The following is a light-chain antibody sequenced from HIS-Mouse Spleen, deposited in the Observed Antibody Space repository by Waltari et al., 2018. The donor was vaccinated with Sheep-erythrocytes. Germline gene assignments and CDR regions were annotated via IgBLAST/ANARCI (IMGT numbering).Light chain of an antibody. CDR2: EGS. CDR1: SIDVGSYNI. Sequence: QSALTQPASVSGSPGQSITISCTGTSIDVGSYNIVPWYQQHPGKAPNLMIYEGSKRPSGVSNRFSGSKSGNTASLTISGLQAEDEADYYCCSYAGSSTFVFGTGTKVTVL. V-gene: IGLV2-23*03. J-gene: IGLJ1*01. CDR3: CSYAGSSTFV.